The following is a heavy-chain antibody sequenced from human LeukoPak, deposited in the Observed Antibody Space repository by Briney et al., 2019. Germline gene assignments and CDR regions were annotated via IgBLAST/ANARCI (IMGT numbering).Heavy chain of an antibody. CDR2: INPNSGGT. CDR3: ARDMGSSSWYDY. CDR1: GYTFTGYY. J-gene: IGHJ4*02. V-gene: IGHV1-2*06. D-gene: IGHD6-13*01. Sequence: GASVKVSCKASGYTFTGYYIHWVRQAPGQGLEWMGRINPNSGGTNYAQKFQGRVTMTRDTSISTAYMELSRLRSDDTAVYYCARDMGSSSWYDYWGQGTLVTVSS.